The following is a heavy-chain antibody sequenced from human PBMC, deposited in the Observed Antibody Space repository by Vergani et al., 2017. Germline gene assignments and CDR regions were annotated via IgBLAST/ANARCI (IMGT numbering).Heavy chain of an antibody. CDR1: GFNVGHYW. Sequence: EVHLVESGGGLVQPGGSLTLSCAASGFNVGHYWMSWVRQAPGKGLEWVANIKEDGTEKYYLDSVKGRFTISRDIAENSIYLEMNSLRVEDTAVYYCAREGVPRCCIVGAPDFWGQGTQVTVSS. V-gene: IGHV3-7*01. CDR2: IKEDGTEK. J-gene: IGHJ4*02. CDR3: AREGVPRCCIVGAPDF. D-gene: IGHD1-26*01.